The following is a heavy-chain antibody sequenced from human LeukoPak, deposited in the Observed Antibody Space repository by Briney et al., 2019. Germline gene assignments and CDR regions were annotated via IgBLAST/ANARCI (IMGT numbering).Heavy chain of an antibody. CDR1: GFTFSSYR. CDR2: ISSSSSYI. J-gene: IGHJ4*02. V-gene: IGHV3-21*01. Sequence: PGGSLRLSCAASGFTFSSYRMNWVRQAPGKGLEWVSSISSSSSYIYYADSVKGRFTISRDNAKNSLYLQMNSLRAEDTAVYYCARDAPKLLWFGELMEYYFDYWGQGTLVTVST. D-gene: IGHD3-10*01. CDR3: ARDAPKLLWFGELMEYYFDY.